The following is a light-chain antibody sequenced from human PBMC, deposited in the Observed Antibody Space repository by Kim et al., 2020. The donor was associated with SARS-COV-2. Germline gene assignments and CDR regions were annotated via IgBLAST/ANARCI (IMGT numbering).Light chain of an antibody. CDR1: QSLLHSIGYNY. CDR3: MQDLQTPYS. Sequence: DILMTQSPLSLPVTPGEPASISCRSSQSLLHSIGYNYLDWYLQKPGQSPQLLIYLGSNRASGVPDRFSGSGSGTDFTLKISRVEAEDVGVYYCMQDLQTPYSFGQGTKLEI. CDR2: LGS. V-gene: IGKV2-28*01. J-gene: IGKJ2*03.